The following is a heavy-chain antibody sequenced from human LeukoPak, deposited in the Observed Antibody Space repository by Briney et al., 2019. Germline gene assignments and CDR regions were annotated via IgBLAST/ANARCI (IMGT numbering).Heavy chain of an antibody. J-gene: IGHJ4*02. CDR1: GYTFTSYD. V-gene: IGHV1-8*03. Sequence: ASVTVSCKASGYTFTSYDINWVRQATGQGLEWMGWMNPNSGNTEYAQKFQGRVTITRNTSISTAYMELSSLRSEDTAVYYCARELTAVAGFDYWGQGTLVTVSS. CDR3: ARELTAVAGFDY. CDR2: MNPNSGNT. D-gene: IGHD6-19*01.